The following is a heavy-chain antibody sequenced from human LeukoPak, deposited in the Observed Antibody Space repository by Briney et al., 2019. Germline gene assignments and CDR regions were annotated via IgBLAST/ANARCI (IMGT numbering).Heavy chain of an antibody. CDR2: ISAYTGNT. D-gene: IGHD3-22*01. V-gene: IGHV1-18*01. Sequence: GASVKVSCKASGYTFTSYGFSWVRQAPGQGLEWLGWISAYTGNTNYAQKLQGRVTMTTDTSTSTAYMELRSLRSDDTAVYYCARDYYDSSGLDAFDIWGQGTMVTVSS. J-gene: IGHJ3*02. CDR3: ARDYYDSSGLDAFDI. CDR1: GYTFTSYG.